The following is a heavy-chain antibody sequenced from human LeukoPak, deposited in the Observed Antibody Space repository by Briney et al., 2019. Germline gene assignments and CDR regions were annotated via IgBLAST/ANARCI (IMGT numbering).Heavy chain of an antibody. CDR1: GGSISNYY. J-gene: IGHJ4*02. D-gene: IGHD2-15*01. CDR3: ARGAIVTATLMLDS. V-gene: IGHV4-59*01. CDR2: VYYSGTT. Sequence: PSETLSPTCSVSGGSISNYYWSWIRQPPGKGLEWIGNVYYSGTTYYNSSLKSRVTMSVDTSKNQFSLKLTSVTAADTAVYYCARGAIVTATLMLDSWGPGTLVTVSS.